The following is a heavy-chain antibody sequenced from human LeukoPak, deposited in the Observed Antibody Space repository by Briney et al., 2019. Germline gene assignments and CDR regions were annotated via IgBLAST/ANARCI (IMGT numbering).Heavy chain of an antibody. D-gene: IGHD5-24*01. V-gene: IGHV4-30-2*01. CDR2: IYHSGST. J-gene: IGHJ4*02. CDR3: ARETEEMATIFDY. Sequence: SETLSLTCAVSGGSISSGDYSWSWIRQPPGKGLEWIGYIYHSGSTYYNPSLKSRVTISVDRSKNQFSLKLSSVTAADTAVYYCARETEEMATIFDYWGQGTLVTVSS. CDR1: GGSISSGDYS.